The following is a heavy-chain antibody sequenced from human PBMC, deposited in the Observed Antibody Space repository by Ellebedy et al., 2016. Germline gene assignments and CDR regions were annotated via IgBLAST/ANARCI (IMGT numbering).Heavy chain of an antibody. D-gene: IGHD1-14*01. CDR1: GGSFSGYY. V-gene: IGHV4-59*12. CDR2: IYYSGST. Sequence: SETLSLTCAVYGGSFSGYYWTWIRQPSGKGLEWIGYIYYSGSTNYNPSLKSRVSISVATSKNQFSLKLSSVTAADTAVYYCASHRDRGWEPRLKYFDYWGQGTLVTVSS. J-gene: IGHJ4*02. CDR3: ASHRDRGWEPRLKYFDY.